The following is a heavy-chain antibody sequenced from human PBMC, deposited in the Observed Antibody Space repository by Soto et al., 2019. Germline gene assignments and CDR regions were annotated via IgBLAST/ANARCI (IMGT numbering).Heavy chain of an antibody. CDR2: AHHSGRT. Sequence: QVQLQESGPGLLKPSGTLSLTCSVSGDSMSSSNWWNWVRQPPGKGLEWIGEAHHSGRTNYNPSLKCRVTISVDTSQKLFSLKLASVTAADTAVYYCVRSEATALDYWGQGTLVTVSS. J-gene: IGHJ4*02. CDR3: VRSEATALDY. CDR1: GDSMSSSNW. V-gene: IGHV4-4*02.